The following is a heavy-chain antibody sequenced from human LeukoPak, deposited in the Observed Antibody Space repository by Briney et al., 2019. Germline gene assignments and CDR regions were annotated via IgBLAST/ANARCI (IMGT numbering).Heavy chain of an antibody. CDR2: IDAGNGNT. Sequence: ASVKVSCKASGYTFTSYPMHWVRQAPGQRLEWMGWIDAGNGNTKYSQKFQGRVTITRDTSASTAYMDLSSLRSEDTALYYCARDLRVASISGYFDYWGQGTLVTVSS. V-gene: IGHV1-3*01. CDR1: GYTFTSYP. J-gene: IGHJ4*02. D-gene: IGHD5-24*01. CDR3: ARDLRVASISGYFDY.